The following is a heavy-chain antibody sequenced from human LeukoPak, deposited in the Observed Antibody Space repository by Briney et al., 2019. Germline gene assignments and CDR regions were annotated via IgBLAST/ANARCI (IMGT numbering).Heavy chain of an antibody. J-gene: IGHJ4*02. V-gene: IGHV4-39*01. D-gene: IGHD3-16*02. CDR1: GGSLSSSSYY. CDR2: IYYSGNT. Sequence: SETLSLTCTVSGGSLSSSSYYWGWIRQPPGKGLEWIGSIYYSGNTYYNPSLKSRVTISVDTSKNQFSLKLSSVTAADTAVYYCARHVTYFDYWGQGTLVTVSS. CDR3: ARHVTYFDY.